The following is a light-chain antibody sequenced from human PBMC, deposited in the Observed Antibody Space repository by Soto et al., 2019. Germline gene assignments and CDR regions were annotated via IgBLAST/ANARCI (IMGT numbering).Light chain of an antibody. J-gene: IGKJ2*03. Sequence: DIQMTQSPSTLSASVGDRVTITCRARQSVSRWLAWYQQKPGKAPKLLIYDASNLESGVPSRFSGSGSGTQFTLTISGLQPDDFATYYCQQYGTYYSFGQGTKLEIK. V-gene: IGKV1-5*01. CDR3: QQYGTYYS. CDR1: QSVSRW. CDR2: DAS.